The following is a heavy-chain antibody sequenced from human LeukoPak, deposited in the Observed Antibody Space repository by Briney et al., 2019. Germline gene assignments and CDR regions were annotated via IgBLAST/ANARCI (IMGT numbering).Heavy chain of an antibody. CDR2: INTSGGST. J-gene: IGHJ5*02. D-gene: IGHD3-10*01. CDR3: AKSGRAAGRLTNWFYP. Sequence: GGSLRLSCATSGFTFSDYAMTWVRQTPGKGLEWVSAINTSGGSTYYADSVKGRFTISRDSSKNTLYLQMDSLRAEDTAVYYCAKSGRAAGRLTNWFYPWGQGNLVTVSS. V-gene: IGHV3-23*01. CDR1: GFTFSDYA.